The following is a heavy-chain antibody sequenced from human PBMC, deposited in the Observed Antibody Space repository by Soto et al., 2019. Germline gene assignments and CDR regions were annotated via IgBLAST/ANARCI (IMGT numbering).Heavy chain of an antibody. CDR2: IYHSGST. CDR3: AGSTGWYWFDP. J-gene: IGHJ5*02. V-gene: IGHV4-30-2*01. Sequence: SETLSLTCAVSGGSISSGGYSWSWIRQPPGKGLEWIGYIYHSGSTYYNPSLKSRVTISVDRSKNQFSLKLSSVTAADTAVYYCAGSTGWYWFDPWGQATLVTLFS. CDR1: GGSISSGGYS. D-gene: IGHD6-19*01.